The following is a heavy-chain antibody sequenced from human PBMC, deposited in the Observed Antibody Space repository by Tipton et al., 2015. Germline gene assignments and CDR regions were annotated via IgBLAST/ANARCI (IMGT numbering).Heavy chain of an antibody. Sequence: LRFSCTVSGGSISGYYWSWIRQPPGKGLEWIGYIFYSGSTNYNPSLKSRVTISVDTSKNQFSLKLSSVTAADTAVYYCARLRETYGSDSDNWFDPWGQGTLVTVSS. V-gene: IGHV4-59*01. CDR1: GGSISGYY. D-gene: IGHD3-10*01. CDR2: IFYSGST. J-gene: IGHJ5*02. CDR3: ARLRETYGSDSDNWFDP.